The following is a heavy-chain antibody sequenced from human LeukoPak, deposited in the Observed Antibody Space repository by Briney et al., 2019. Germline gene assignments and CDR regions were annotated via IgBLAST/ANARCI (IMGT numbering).Heavy chain of an antibody. CDR3: ARAGRMSWYDY. Sequence: GGSLRLSCAASGFTFSSYAMSWVRQAPGKGLEWVSAISGSGGSTYYADSVKGRFTISRDNSKNTLYLQMNSLRVDDTAVYYCARAGRMSWYDYWGQGTLVTVSS. CDR2: ISGSGGST. V-gene: IGHV3-23*01. D-gene: IGHD2-15*01. J-gene: IGHJ4*02. CDR1: GFTFSSYA.